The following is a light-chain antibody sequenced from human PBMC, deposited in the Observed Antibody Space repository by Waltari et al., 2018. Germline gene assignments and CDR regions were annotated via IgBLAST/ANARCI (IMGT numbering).Light chain of an antibody. CDR2: NND. CDR1: SSNIGHNS. V-gene: IGLV1-44*01. CDR3: ASWADSLNGPV. J-gene: IGLJ3*02. Sequence: QSVVTQPPSASGTPGQTVTISCSGSSSNIGHNSVSWYQQLPGTAPKLLSFNNDQRPSGVPDRFSGSKSGTSASLAIRGLQSEDEADYYCASWADSLNGPVFGGGTKLTVL.